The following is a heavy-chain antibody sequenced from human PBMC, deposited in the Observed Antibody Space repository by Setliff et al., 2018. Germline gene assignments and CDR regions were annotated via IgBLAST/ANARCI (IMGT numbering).Heavy chain of an antibody. D-gene: IGHD4-17*01. Sequence: SETLSLTCTVSSGSINSYYWTWIRQVPGKGLEWIGGINHSGGINYNPSLKSRVTISLDQSMSQFSLKVTSVSAADTAIYYCARAVRGYYDFYYMDAWDKGATVTVSS. CDR2: INHSGGI. CDR1: SGSINSYY. J-gene: IGHJ6*03. CDR3: ARAVRGYYDFYYMDA. V-gene: IGHV4-34*01.